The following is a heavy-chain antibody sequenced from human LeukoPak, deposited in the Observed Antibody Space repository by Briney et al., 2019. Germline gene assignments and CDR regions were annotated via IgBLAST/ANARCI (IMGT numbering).Heavy chain of an antibody. J-gene: IGHJ4*02. CDR1: GYSISSGYY. V-gene: IGHV4-38-2*02. D-gene: IGHD3-22*01. CDR3: ARDDGYYQG. CDR2: IYHSGST. Sequence: PSETLSLTCTVSGYSISSGYYWGWIRQPPGKGLEWIGSIYHSGSTYYSPSLKSRVTISVDTSKNQFSLKLSSVTAADTAVYYCARDDGYYQGWGQGTLVTVSS.